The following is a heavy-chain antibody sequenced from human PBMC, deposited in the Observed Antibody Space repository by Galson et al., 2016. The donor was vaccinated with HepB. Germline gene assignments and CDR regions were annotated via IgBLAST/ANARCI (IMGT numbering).Heavy chain of an antibody. J-gene: IGHJ4*02. CDR3: AREYAPAAGGGFDY. CDR2: IGGTTSTI. CDR1: GFTFSYYW. Sequence: SLRLSCAASGFTFSYYWMSWVRQAPGKGLEWVSYIGGTTSTIFYADSVKGRFAISRDNAEDSLYLQMNNLRAEDSAIYYCAREYAPAAGGGFDYWGQGTLVTVSS. V-gene: IGHV3-48*04. D-gene: IGHD6-13*01.